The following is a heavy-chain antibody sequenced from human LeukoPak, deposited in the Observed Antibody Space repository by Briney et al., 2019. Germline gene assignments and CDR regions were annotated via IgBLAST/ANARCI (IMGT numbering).Heavy chain of an antibody. D-gene: IGHD3-9*01. Sequence: PGGSLRLSCAASGFTFSTYWMSWVRQAPGKGLEWVANIKQDGSEKYYVDSVKGRFTIPRDNAKNSLYLQMNSLRAEDTAVYYCARANDNYYYYYMDVWGKGTTVTIS. CDR1: GFTFSTYW. V-gene: IGHV3-7*01. CDR2: IKQDGSEK. CDR3: ARANDNYYYYYMDV. J-gene: IGHJ6*03.